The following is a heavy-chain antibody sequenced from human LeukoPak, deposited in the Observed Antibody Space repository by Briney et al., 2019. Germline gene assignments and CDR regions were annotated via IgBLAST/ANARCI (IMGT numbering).Heavy chain of an antibody. CDR3: AREEYSSGWYDY. Sequence: SETLSLTCTVSGGSISSSSYYWGWIRQPPGKGLEWIGRIYTSGSTNYNPSLKSRVTMSVDTSKNQFSLKLSSVTAADTAVYYCAREEYSSGWYDYWGQGTLVTVSS. D-gene: IGHD6-19*01. J-gene: IGHJ4*02. V-gene: IGHV4-39*07. CDR2: IYTSGST. CDR1: GGSISSSSYY.